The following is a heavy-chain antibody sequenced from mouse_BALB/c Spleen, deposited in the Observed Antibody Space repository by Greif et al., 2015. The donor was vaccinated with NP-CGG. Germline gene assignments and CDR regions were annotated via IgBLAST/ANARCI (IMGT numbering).Heavy chain of an antibody. CDR2: IYPGSDST. J-gene: IGHJ2*01. CDR1: GYTFTSYW. D-gene: IGHD2-3*01. CDR3: ARGFYDAYYFDY. V-gene: IGHV1-55*01. Sequence: VKLQESGAELVKPGTSVKMSCKASGYTFTSYWMHWVKQRPGQGLEWIGDIYPGSDSTNYNEKFKSKAALTVDTSSSTAYMQLSSLTSEDSAVYYCARGFYDAYYFDYWGQGTTLTVSS.